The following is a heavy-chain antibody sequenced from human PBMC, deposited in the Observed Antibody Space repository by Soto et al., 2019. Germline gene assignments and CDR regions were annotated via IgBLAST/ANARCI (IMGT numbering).Heavy chain of an antibody. D-gene: IGHD3-3*01. CDR3: ARDGEGITIFGVVIINAFDY. J-gene: IGHJ4*02. Sequence: GGSLRLSCAASGFTFSRYAMNWVRQAPGKGLEWISYISSSGSTIYYADSVKGRFTISRDNAKNSLYLQMNSLRAEDTAVYYCARDGEGITIFGVVIINAFDYWGQGTLVTVSS. V-gene: IGHV3-48*03. CDR1: GFTFSRYA. CDR2: ISSSGSTI.